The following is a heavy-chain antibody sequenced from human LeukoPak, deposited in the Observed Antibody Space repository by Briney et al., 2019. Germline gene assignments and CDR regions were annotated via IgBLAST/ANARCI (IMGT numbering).Heavy chain of an antibody. CDR1: GFTFDNYA. J-gene: IGHJ1*01. CDR3: ARAYKDRSLAGKKEFFQH. D-gene: IGHD6-19*01. CDR2: ISWNSGTI. Sequence: QSGGSLRLSCAASGFTFDNYAMNWVRQVPGKGLEWISLISWNSGTIGYADSVKGRFTISRDNANNFLYLQMNSLRAEDTALYHCARAYKDRSLAGKKEFFQHWGQGTLVTVSS. V-gene: IGHV3-9*01.